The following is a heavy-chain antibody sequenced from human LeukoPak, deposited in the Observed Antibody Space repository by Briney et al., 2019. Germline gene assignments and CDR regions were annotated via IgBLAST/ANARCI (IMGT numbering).Heavy chain of an antibody. CDR2: IYHSGST. Sequence: SETLSLTCAVSGGSISSTNWWSWVRQPPGKGLEWIGEIYHSGSTNYNPSLKSRVTISVDKSKNQFSLRLSSVTAADTAVYYCAKSNGYGLVDIWGQGTMVTVSS. V-gene: IGHV4-4*02. D-gene: IGHD3-10*01. CDR3: AKSNGYGLVDI. CDR1: GGSISSTNW. J-gene: IGHJ3*02.